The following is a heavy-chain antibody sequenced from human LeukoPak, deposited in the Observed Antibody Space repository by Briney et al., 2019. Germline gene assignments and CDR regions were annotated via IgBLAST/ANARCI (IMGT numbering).Heavy chain of an antibody. CDR1: GFTVSSNY. D-gene: IGHD5-12*01. Sequence: PGGSLRLSCPACGFTVSSNYMSWVRQAPGKGLEWVSGIYSGDTTYYADSVKGRFTISRDNSKNTLYLQMNSLRAEDTAVYYCARVLRGYDGYMDVWGKGTTVTVSS. CDR3: ARVLRGYDGYMDV. J-gene: IGHJ6*03. V-gene: IGHV3-53*01. CDR2: IYSGDTT.